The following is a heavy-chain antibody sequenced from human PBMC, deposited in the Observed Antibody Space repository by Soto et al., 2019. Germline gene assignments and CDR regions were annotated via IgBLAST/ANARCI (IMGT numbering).Heavy chain of an antibody. D-gene: IGHD6-13*01. CDR1: GGSISSGDYY. CDR3: ARDGGGQQLAMPFDY. Sequence: QVQLQESGPGLVKPSQTLSLTCTVSGGSISSGDYYWSWIRQPPGKGLEWIAYIYYSGSTYDNPSLKSRVTISVDTSKNQFSLKLGSVTAADTAVYYCARDGGGQQLAMPFDYWGQGTLVTVSS. V-gene: IGHV4-30-4*01. J-gene: IGHJ4*02. CDR2: IYYSGST.